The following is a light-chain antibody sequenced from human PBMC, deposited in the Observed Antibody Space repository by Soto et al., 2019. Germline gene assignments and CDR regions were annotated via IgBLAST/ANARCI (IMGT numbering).Light chain of an antibody. CDR3: ISYSGSTTHIL. V-gene: IGLV2-14*01. J-gene: IGLJ2*01. CDR1: SSDIGGYNY. Sequence: QSALTQPASVSGSPGQSITISCTGSSSDIGGYNYVSWYQQHPGKAPKLIIYDVTYRPSGFSYRFSASKSGSTASLTISGLQPEDEADYYCISYSGSTTHILFGGGTKLTVL. CDR2: DVT.